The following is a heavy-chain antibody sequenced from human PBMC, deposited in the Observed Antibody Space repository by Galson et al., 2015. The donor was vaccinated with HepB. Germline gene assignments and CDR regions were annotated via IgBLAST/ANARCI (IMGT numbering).Heavy chain of an antibody. J-gene: IGHJ4*02. CDR2: ISSSGNII. CDR1: GFTFSDYY. Sequence: SLRLSCAASGFTFSDYYMSWIRQAPGKGLEWVSYISSSGNIIYDADSVKGRFTISRDNAKNSLYLQMNSLRAEDTAVYYCARDQGYCSGGSCYRPFDYWGQGTLVTVSS. CDR3: ARDQGYCSGGSCYRPFDY. V-gene: IGHV3-11*01. D-gene: IGHD2-15*01.